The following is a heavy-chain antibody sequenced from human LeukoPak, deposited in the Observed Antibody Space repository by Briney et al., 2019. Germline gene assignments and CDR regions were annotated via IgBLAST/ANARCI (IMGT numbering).Heavy chain of an antibody. J-gene: IGHJ6*03. CDR2: IYYSGGT. D-gene: IGHD5-24*01. V-gene: IGHV4-39*01. CDR1: GGSISSSNCY. CDR3: ASGIPLWDGYNAFDYYYMDV. Sequence: PSETLSLTCTVSGGSISSSNCYWGWIRQPPGKGLEWIGSIYYSGGTYYNASLKSRVTISVDTSKNQFSLKLSSVTAADTAVYYCASGIPLWDGYNAFDYYYMDVWGKGTTVTISS.